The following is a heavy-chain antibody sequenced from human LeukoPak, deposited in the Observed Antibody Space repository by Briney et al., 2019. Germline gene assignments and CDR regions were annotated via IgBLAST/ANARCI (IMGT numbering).Heavy chain of an antibody. V-gene: IGHV1-2*02. J-gene: IGHJ6*03. D-gene: IGHD3-3*01. CDR3: ARGNWGYYDFWSGYSRARYYYMDV. CDR1: GYTFTGYY. CDR2: INPNSGGT. Sequence: ASVKVSCKASGYTFTGYYMHWVRQAPGQGLEWMGWINPNSGGTNYAQKFQGRVTMTRDTSISTAYMELSRLRSDDTAVYYCARGNWGYYDFWSGYSRARYYYMDVWGKGTTVTVSS.